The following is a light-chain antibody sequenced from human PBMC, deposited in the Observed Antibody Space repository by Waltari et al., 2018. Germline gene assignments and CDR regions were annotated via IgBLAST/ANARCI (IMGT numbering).Light chain of an antibody. V-gene: IGLV1-44*01. CDR2: SNN. CDR3: AAWDDSLNGRV. CDR1: SSNIGSNT. Sequence: QSVLTQPPSASGTPGQRVTISCSGSSSNIGSNTVNWYQQLPGTAPKLLIYSNNPRPSVVPDRFSGSKSGTSASLAISGLQSEDEADYYCAAWDDSLNGRVFGGGTKLTVL. J-gene: IGLJ3*02.